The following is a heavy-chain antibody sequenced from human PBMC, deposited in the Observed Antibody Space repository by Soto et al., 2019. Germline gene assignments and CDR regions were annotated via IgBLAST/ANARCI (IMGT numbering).Heavy chain of an antibody. CDR2: IRSKAYGGTT. V-gene: IGHV3-49*03. CDR1: GFTFGDYA. Sequence: PVGSLRLSCTASGFTFGDYAMSWFRQAPGKGLEWVGFIRSKAYGGTTEYAASVKGRFTISRDDSKSIAYLQMNSLKTEDTAVYYCTRGCSSTSCYRTYGMDVWGQGTTVTVSS. CDR3: TRGCSSTSCYRTYGMDV. D-gene: IGHD2-2*02. J-gene: IGHJ6*02.